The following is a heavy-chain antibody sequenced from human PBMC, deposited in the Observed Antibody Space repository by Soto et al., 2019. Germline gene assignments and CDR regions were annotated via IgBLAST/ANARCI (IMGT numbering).Heavy chain of an antibody. J-gene: IGHJ5*02. V-gene: IGHV1-3*01. D-gene: IGHD2-8*01. CDR3: AREGCTNGVCYSVWFDP. CDR2: INAGNGNT. Sequence: ASVKVSCKASGYTFTSYAMHWVRQAPGQRLEWMGWINAGNGNTKYSQKFQGRVTITRDTSASTAYMELSSLRSEDTAVYYCAREGCTNGVCYSVWFDPWGQGTLVTVPQ. CDR1: GYTFTSYA.